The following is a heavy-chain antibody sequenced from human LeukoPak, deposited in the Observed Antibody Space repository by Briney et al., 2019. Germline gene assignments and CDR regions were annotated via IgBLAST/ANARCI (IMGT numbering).Heavy chain of an antibody. V-gene: IGHV3-66*02. CDR2: IYSGGST. J-gene: IGHJ4*02. CDR3: ARADVFRFDY. CDR1: GFTVSSNY. Sequence: GGSLRLSCAASGFTVSSNYMSWVRQAPGKGLEWVSVIYSGGSTYYADSAKGRFTISRDNSKNTLYLQMNSLRAEDAAVYYCARADVFRFDYWGQGTLVTVSS. D-gene: IGHD2-8*01.